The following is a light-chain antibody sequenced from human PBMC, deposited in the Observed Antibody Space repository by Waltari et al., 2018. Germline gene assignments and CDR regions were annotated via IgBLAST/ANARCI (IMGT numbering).Light chain of an antibody. V-gene: IGKV3-15*01. CDR3: QQYYNWPRT. CDR2: GAS. Sequence: EIVMTQSPATLSASPGERASRACRASQSVSSNLASFQQRPGQPPRLLIYGASTRSTGIPARFSGSGSGAEFTLTISSLQSEDFAVYYCQQYYNWPRTFGQGTKVEI. CDR1: QSVSSN. J-gene: IGKJ1*01.